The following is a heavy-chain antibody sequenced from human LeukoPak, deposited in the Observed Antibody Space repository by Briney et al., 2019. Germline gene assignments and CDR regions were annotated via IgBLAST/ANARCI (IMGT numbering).Heavy chain of an antibody. CDR2: FDPGDGET. J-gene: IGHJ5*02. CDR3: ATGLQMRSSNFWFDP. CDR1: GYTLTELS. Sequence: ASVKVSCKVSGYTLTELSMHWVRQAPGKGLEWMGGFDPGDGETIYAQKFQGRVTMTEDTSTDTAYMELSSLRSEDTAVYYCATGLQMRSSNFWFDPWGQGTLVTVSS. V-gene: IGHV1-24*01. D-gene: IGHD5-24*01.